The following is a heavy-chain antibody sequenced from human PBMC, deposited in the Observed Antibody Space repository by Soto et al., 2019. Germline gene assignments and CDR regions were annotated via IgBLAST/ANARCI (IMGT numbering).Heavy chain of an antibody. V-gene: IGHV4-61*01. D-gene: IGHD4-17*01. CDR1: GGSVSSGSYY. Sequence: QVQLQESGPGLVKPSETLSLTCTVSGGSVSSGSYYWSWIRQPPGKGLEWLGYIYYSGSTNYNPSLKSRVTISVDTSKNQFSLKLSSVTAADTAVYYCARDSVSNYGMDVWGQGTTVTVSS. CDR2: IYYSGST. CDR3: ARDSVSNYGMDV. J-gene: IGHJ6*02.